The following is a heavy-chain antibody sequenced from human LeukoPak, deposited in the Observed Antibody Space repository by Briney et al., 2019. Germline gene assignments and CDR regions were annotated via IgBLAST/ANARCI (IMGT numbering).Heavy chain of an antibody. CDR3: AKESNAFDI. J-gene: IGHJ3*02. Sequence: GRSLRLSCAASGFTFSSFDMRWVRQAPGKGLEWVAVITDDGSDKYYADSVKGRFTISSDNSKNTLYLQMNSLRAEDTAVYYCAKESNAFDIWGQGTMVTVSS. V-gene: IGHV3-30*18. CDR2: ITDDGSDK. CDR1: GFTFSSFD.